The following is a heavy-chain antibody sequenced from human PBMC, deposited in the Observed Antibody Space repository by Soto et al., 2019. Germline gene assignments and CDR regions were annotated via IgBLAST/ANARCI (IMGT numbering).Heavy chain of an antibody. D-gene: IGHD1-7*01. CDR3: ARETGTLYYYYYGMDV. CDR2: IIPLFGTT. CDR1: GGTFSSYA. V-gene: IGHV1-69*12. Sequence: QVQLVQSGAEVKPGSSVKVSCKASGGTFSSYAVSWVRQAPGQGLEWMGGIIPLFGTTSYAQKFQGRVTITADESTNTAYMELSSLRSEDTAVYYCARETGTLYYYYYGMDVWGQGTTVTVSS. J-gene: IGHJ6*02.